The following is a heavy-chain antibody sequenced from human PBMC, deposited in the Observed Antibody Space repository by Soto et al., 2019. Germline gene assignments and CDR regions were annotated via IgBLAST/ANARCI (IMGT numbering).Heavy chain of an antibody. CDR3: ARGGSNDWQVAFDI. Sequence: SETLSLTCVVTGGSFSTYYYNWIRQSPGKGLEWIGEINHSGNNNYSPSLKSRVTMSLDTSKNQFSLKLTSVTAADTAVYYCARGGSNDWQVAFDIWGQGTMVTVSS. D-gene: IGHD3-9*01. J-gene: IGHJ3*02. V-gene: IGHV4-34*01. CDR1: GGSFSTYY. CDR2: INHSGNN.